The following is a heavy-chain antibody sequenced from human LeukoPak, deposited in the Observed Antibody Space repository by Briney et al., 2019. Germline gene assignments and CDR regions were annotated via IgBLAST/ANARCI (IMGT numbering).Heavy chain of an antibody. J-gene: IGHJ6*02. D-gene: IGHD3-3*01. CDR1: GYTFTSYA. Sequence: ASVKVSCKASGYTFTSYAMNWVRQAPGQGLEWMGWINTNTGNPTYAQGFTGRFVFSLDTAVSTAYLQISSLKAEGTAVYYCARAGDFWSGEGMDVWGQGTTVTVSS. CDR2: INTNTGNP. CDR3: ARAGDFWSGEGMDV. V-gene: IGHV7-4-1*02.